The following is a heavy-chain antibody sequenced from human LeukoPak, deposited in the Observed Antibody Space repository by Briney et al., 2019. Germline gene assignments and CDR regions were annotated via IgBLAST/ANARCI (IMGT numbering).Heavy chain of an antibody. J-gene: IGHJ4*02. CDR1: GFTVSSNY. V-gene: IGHV3-53*05. CDR2: IYSGGST. D-gene: IGHD3-22*01. CDR3: AKDGTYYYDSSGYQFDY. Sequence: QTGGSLRLSCAASGFTVSSNYMSWVRQAPGKGLEWVSVIYSGGSTYYADSVKGRFTISRDNSKNTLYLQMNSLRAEDTAVYYCAKDGTYYYDSSGYQFDYWGQGTLVTVSS.